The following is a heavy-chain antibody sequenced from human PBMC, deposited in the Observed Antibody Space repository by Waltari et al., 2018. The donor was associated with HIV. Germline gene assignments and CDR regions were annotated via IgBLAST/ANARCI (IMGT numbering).Heavy chain of an antibody. Sequence: QVHLVESGGGVVQPGRSLRLSCDASGFTLSNHGIDWVRQAPGKGLEWVAVIWYDGSKRYYRGSVKGRFTISRDNSKNTLYLQMNSLRVEDTAVYYCVRDDYGTYWGQGTPVTVSS. J-gene: IGHJ4*02. CDR2: IWYDGSKR. CDR1: GFTLSNHG. V-gene: IGHV3-33*01. CDR3: VRDDYGTY. D-gene: IGHD4-17*01.